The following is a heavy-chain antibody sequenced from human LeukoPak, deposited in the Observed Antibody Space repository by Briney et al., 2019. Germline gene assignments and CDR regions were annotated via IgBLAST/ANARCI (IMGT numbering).Heavy chain of an antibody. D-gene: IGHD2-15*01. J-gene: IGHJ4*02. Sequence: PSETLSLTCTVSGDSISSYYWSWIRQPPETGLEWIGYIHYRGTTIYNPSLKSRLTMSVDTSKNQFSLKLSSVTAADTAVYYCATVGGLYYFDNWGQGTLVTVSS. V-gene: IGHV4-59*01. CDR1: GDSISSYY. CDR3: ATVGGLYYFDN. CDR2: IHYRGTT.